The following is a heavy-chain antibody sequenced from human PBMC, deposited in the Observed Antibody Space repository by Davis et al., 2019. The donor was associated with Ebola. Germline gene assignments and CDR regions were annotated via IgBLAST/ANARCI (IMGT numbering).Heavy chain of an antibody. CDR3: SKARAMGTTTYFDS. D-gene: IGHD1-26*01. CDR2: ISGSGRTT. J-gene: IGHJ4*02. V-gene: IGHV3-23*01. CDR1: GFTFIDYG. Sequence: GESLKISCAASGFTFIDYGMSWVRQAPGRGLEWVTTISGSGRTTSFVASVKGRFTISRDKSKKMVYLEMNNLRAEDTATYYCSKARAMGTTTYFDSWGQGTLVTVSS.